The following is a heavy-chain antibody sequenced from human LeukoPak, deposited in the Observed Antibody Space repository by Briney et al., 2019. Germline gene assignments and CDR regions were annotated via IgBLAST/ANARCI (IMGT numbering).Heavy chain of an antibody. D-gene: IGHD6-25*01. J-gene: IGHJ6*04. CDR3: THPAYYYNVDV. Sequence: GGSLRLSCSASGLTFSVSAIHWVRQASGKGLEWVGRIKTKADNYATAYAASVKGRFTISRDDSTNTAYLQMDSLKTEDTAVYYCTHPAYYYNVDVWGKGTTVTVSS. CDR1: GLTFSVSA. V-gene: IGHV3-73*01. CDR2: IKTKADNYAT.